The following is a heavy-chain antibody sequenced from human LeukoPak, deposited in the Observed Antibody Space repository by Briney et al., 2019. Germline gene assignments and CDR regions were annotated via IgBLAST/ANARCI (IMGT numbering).Heavy chain of an antibody. CDR3: ARVGHYYDSSGYLDY. CDR2: ISSSGSTI. D-gene: IGHD3-22*01. CDR1: GFTFSSYA. J-gene: IGHJ4*02. Sequence: GGSLRLSCAASGFTFSSYAMSWVRQAPGKGLEWVSAISSSGSTIYYADSVKGRFTISRDNAKNSLYLQMNSLRAEDTAVYYCARVGHYYDSSGYLDYWGQGTLVTVSS. V-gene: IGHV3-21*04.